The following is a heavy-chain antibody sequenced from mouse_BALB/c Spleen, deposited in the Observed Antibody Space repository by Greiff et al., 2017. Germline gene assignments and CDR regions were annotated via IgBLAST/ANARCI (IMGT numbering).Heavy chain of an antibody. CDR3: ARGAYYGNLDY. D-gene: IGHD2-10*01. J-gene: IGHJ2*01. CDR2: ISDGGSYT. V-gene: IGHV5-4*02. Sequence: EVKLMESGGGLVKPGGSLKLSCAASGFTFSDYYMYWVRQTPEKRLGWVATISDGGSYTYYPDSVKGRFTISRDNAKNNLYLQMSSLKSEDTAMYYCARGAYYGNLDYWGQGTTLTVSS. CDR1: GFTFSDYY.